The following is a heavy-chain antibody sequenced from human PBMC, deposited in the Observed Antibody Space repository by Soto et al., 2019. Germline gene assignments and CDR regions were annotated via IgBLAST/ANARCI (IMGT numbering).Heavy chain of an antibody. Sequence: GGSLRLSCAASGFTFSSYCIHWVRQAPCKGLEWVAVIWYDGSNKYYADSVKGRFTISRDNSKKTLYLQMNSLRAEDTAVYYCARDKMAKTKFDYLGQRTLVAVSS. V-gene: IGHV3-33*01. J-gene: IGHJ4*02. D-gene: IGHD5-12*01. CDR2: IWYDGSNK. CDR1: GFTFSSYC. CDR3: ARDKMAKTKFDY.